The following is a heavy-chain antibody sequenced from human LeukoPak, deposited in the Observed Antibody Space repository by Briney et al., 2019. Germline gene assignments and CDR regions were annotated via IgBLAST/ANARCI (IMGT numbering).Heavy chain of an antibody. CDR2: IRYDGSNK. Sequence: SGGSLRLSCAASGFTFSSYGMHWFRQAPGKGLVWVAFIRYDGSNKYYADSVKGRFTISRHNSKNTLYLQMNSLRAEDTAVYYCAKDWEYYGSGSYLDYWGQGTLVTVSS. V-gene: IGHV3-30*02. CDR1: GFTFSSYG. J-gene: IGHJ4*02. D-gene: IGHD3-10*01. CDR3: AKDWEYYGSGSYLDY.